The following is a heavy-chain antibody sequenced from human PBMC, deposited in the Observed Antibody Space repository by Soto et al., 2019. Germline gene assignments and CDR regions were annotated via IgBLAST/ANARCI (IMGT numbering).Heavy chain of an antibody. CDR3: AKNWNWGSLVH. CDR2: IYHSGST. J-gene: IGHJ4*02. Sequence: TLSLTCAVSGGSISSGGYSRSWIRQPPGKGLEWIGYIYHSGSTYYNPSLKSRVTISVDTPKNQFSLKLSSVTAADTAVYFGAKNWNWGSLVHWGQGTLVPVSS. CDR1: GGSISSGGYS. V-gene: IGHV4-30-2*01. D-gene: IGHD7-27*01.